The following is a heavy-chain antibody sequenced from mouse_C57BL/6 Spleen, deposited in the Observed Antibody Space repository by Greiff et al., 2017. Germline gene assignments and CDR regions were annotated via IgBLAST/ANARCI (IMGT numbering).Heavy chain of an antibody. J-gene: IGHJ4*01. CDR3: ARTTVYAMDY. CDR1: GFTFSDYG. Sequence: VQLKESGGGLVKPGGSLKLSCAASGFTFSDYGMHWVRQAPEKGLEWVAYISSGSSTIYYADTVKGRFTISRDNAKNTLFLQVTSLRSADTAMYYCARTTVYAMDYWGQGTSVTVSS. V-gene: IGHV5-17*01. CDR2: ISSGSSTI.